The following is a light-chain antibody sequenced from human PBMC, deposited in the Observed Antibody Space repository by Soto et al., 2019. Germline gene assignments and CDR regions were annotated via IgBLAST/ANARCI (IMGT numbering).Light chain of an antibody. CDR1: SSDVGDHNY. Sequence: QSALTQPASVSGSPGQSITISCTGTSSDVGDHNYVSWYQQQPGKAPKLMIYAVSNRPSGVSNRFSGSKSGNTASLTISGLQAEDEADYYCRSYTTSSTVIFGGGTKVTVL. V-gene: IGLV2-14*03. CDR3: RSYTTSSTVI. CDR2: AVS. J-gene: IGLJ2*01.